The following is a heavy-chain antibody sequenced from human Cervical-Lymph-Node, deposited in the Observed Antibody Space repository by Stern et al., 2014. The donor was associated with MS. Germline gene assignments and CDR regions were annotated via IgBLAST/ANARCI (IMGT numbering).Heavy chain of an antibody. CDR2: IHSSGRT. CDR1: GGSVSSSSHY. J-gene: IGHJ4*02. CDR3: ARDFGSLDH. D-gene: IGHD3-16*01. V-gene: IGHV4-61*01. Sequence: QEQLVESGPGPVKSSETLSLTCTVSGGSVSSSSHYWSWIRQPPGRRLEWIGHIHSSGRTNYNPSLRSRLTISLDTSKNHFSLELKAVTAADTAVYCARDFGSLDHWGQGTLVTVSS.